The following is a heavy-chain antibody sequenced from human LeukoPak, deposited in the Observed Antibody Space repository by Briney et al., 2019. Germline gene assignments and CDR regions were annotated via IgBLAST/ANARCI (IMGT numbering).Heavy chain of an antibody. D-gene: IGHD2-15*01. CDR1: GXSFTSYW. CDR3: ASTRYCSGGSCYSPGGAFDI. V-gene: IGHV5-51*01. CDR2: IYPGDSDT. Sequence: GESLKISFKGSGXSFTSYWIGWVRQMPGKGLEWMGIIYPGDSDTRYSPSFQGQVTISADKSISTAYLQWSSLKASDTAMYYCASTRYCSGGSCYSPGGAFDIWGQGTMVTVSS. J-gene: IGHJ3*02.